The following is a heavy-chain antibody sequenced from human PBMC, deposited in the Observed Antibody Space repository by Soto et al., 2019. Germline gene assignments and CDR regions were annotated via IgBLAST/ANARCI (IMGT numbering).Heavy chain of an antibody. D-gene: IGHD2-8*01. J-gene: IGHJ6*02. CDR3: ARGMVYARMGYYYGMDV. CDR2: IIPIFGTA. CDR1: GGTFSSYA. Sequence: GASVKVSCKASGGTFSSYAISWVRQAPGQGLEWMGGIIPIFGTANYAQKFQGRVTITADESTSTAYMELSSLRSEDTAVYYCARGMVYARMGYYYGMDVWGQGTTVTVSS. V-gene: IGHV1-69*13.